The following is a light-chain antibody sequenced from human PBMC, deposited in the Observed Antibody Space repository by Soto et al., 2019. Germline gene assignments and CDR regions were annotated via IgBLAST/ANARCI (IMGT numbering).Light chain of an antibody. Sequence: EIVLTQSPGTLSLSPGERATLSCRASQSVSNSYLAWYQQKPGQAPRLLIYGTSSRATGLPYRFSGSGSGTAFTITISRLEPEDFAVYYCQQYGNSRWTFGQGTKVEI. CDR1: QSVSNSY. CDR3: QQYGNSRWT. J-gene: IGKJ1*01. V-gene: IGKV3-20*01. CDR2: GTS.